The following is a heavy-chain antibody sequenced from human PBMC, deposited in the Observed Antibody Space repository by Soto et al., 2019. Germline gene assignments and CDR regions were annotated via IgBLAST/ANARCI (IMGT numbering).Heavy chain of an antibody. CDR3: ARECADEQTCVFYCRLGAFDI. CDR1: GGTFSSYT. CDR2: IIPILGIA. Sequence: QVQLVQSGAEVKKPGSSVKVSCMASGGTFSSYTIIWVRQAPGQGLEWMGRIIPILGIANYAQKFQGRVTITADKSTSIAHMDLSSPSAEETDMSYCARECADEQTCVFYCRLGAFDILGQGTMVTVSS. V-gene: IGHV1-69*08. D-gene: IGHD1-26*01. J-gene: IGHJ3*02.